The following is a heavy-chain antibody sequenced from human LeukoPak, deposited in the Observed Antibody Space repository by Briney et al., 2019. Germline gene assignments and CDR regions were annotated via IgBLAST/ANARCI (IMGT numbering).Heavy chain of an antibody. CDR2: ISPKSDFI. D-gene: IGHD2-2*01. CDR3: ARADCSSSTCYLRRSWFDP. CDR1: GFSFNYYD. Sequence: GGSLKLSCAGSGFSFNYYDMNWVRQAPGKGLEWFPSISPKSDFIYYSDSVRGRFTISRDNAENSLYLQMNSLRAEDTAVYYCARADCSSSTCYLRRSWFDPWGQGTLVTVSS. J-gene: IGHJ5*02. V-gene: IGHV3-21*01.